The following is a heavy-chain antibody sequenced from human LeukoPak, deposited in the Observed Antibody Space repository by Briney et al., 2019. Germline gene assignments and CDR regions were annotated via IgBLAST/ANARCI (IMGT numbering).Heavy chain of an antibody. D-gene: IGHD4-23*01. J-gene: IGHJ4*02. CDR2: IYYSGST. CDR1: GYSISSGYY. Sequence: PSETPSLTCAVSGYSISSGYYWGWIRQPPGKGLEWIGYIYYSGSTNYNPSLKSRVTISVDTSKNQFSLKLSSVTAADTAVYYCARVQAYGGKGYFDYWGQGTLVTVSS. V-gene: IGHV4-61*01. CDR3: ARVQAYGGKGYFDY.